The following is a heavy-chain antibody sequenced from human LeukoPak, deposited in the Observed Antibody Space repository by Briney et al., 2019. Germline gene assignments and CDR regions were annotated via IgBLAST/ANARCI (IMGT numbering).Heavy chain of an antibody. CDR2: IYYSGST. J-gene: IGHJ4*02. V-gene: IGHV4-39*01. CDR1: GYSISSSNW. D-gene: IGHD2-15*01. Sequence: SDTLSLTCAVSGYSISSSNWWGWIRQPPGKGLEWIGSIYYSGSTYYNPSLKSRVTISVDTSKNQFSLKLSSVTAADTAVYYCARHRRYCSGGSCYSTTYFDYWGQGTLVTVSS. CDR3: ARHRRYCSGGSCYSTTYFDY.